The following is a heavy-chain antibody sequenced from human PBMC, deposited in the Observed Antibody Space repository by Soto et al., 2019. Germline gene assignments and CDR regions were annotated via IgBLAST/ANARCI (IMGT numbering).Heavy chain of an antibody. Sequence: QVQLVQSGAEVKKPGSSVKVSCKASGGTFSSYAISWVRQAPGQGLEWMGGIIPIFGTANYAQKCQGRVTITADESTSTAYMELSSLRSEDTAVYYCGSPAVAGSYFDYWGQGTLVTVSS. CDR2: IIPIFGTA. D-gene: IGHD6-19*01. CDR1: GGTFSSYA. J-gene: IGHJ4*02. V-gene: IGHV1-69*12. CDR3: GSPAVAGSYFDY.